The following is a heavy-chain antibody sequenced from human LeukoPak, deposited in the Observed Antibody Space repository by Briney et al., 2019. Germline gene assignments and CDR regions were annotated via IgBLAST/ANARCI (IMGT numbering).Heavy chain of an antibody. CDR1: GFTLSSYP. J-gene: IGHJ4*02. CDR3: TRAAPYGTSWYGKDDN. Sequence: GGSLSLSCAASGFTLSSYPMNWVRQAPGKGLEWVSTFVRGSTYYADTVQGRFTTSRDNSKDTLYLQMNSLRAEDTAVYFCTRAAPYGTSWYGKDDNWGQGTLVAVSS. V-gene: IGHV3-23*01. CDR2: FVRGST. D-gene: IGHD6-13*01.